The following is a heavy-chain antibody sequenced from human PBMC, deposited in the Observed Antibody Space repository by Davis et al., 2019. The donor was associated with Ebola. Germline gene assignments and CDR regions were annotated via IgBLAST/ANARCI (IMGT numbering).Heavy chain of an antibody. CDR1: GFTFSSYA. D-gene: IGHD5-12*01. V-gene: IGHV3-23*01. CDR2: ISGNGGST. CDR3: AKVGYTGPFDY. Sequence: GESLKISCAASGFTFSSYAMSWVRQAPGKGLEWVSAISGNGGSTYYADSVKGRFTISRDNSKNTLYLQMNSLRAEDTAVYYCAKVGYTGPFDYWGQGTLVTVSS. J-gene: IGHJ4*02.